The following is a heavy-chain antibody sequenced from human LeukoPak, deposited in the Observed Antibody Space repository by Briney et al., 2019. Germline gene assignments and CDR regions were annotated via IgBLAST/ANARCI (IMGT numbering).Heavy chain of an antibody. J-gene: IGHJ4*02. CDR3: AKDSSGYSDY. D-gene: IGHD3-22*01. CDR1: AFIFSGHW. V-gene: IGHV3-7*01. CDR2: IKQDGSEK. Sequence: GGSLRLSCEGSAFIFSGHWMNWVRQTPGKGLEWVANIKQDGSEKYYVDSVKGRFTISRDNAKNSLYLQMNSLRAEDTAVYYCAKDSSGYSDYWGQGTLVTVSS.